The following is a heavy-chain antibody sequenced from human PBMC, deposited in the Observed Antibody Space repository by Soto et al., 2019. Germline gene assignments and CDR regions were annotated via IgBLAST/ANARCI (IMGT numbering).Heavy chain of an antibody. V-gene: IGHV1-46*01. Sequence: GASVKVSCKASGYTFTSYYMHWVRQAPGQGLEWMGIINPSGGSTSYAQKFQGRVTMTRDTSTSTVYMGLSSLRSEDTAVYYCARPLGELANYYYYGMDVWGQGTTVTVSS. CDR2: INPSGGST. CDR3: ARPLGELANYYYYGMDV. CDR1: GYTFTSYY. D-gene: IGHD1-26*01. J-gene: IGHJ6*02.